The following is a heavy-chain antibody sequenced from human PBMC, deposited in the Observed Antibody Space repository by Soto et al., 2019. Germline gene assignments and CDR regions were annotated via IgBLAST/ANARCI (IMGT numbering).Heavy chain of an antibody. CDR3: AKEQLRGVRGVITYYYGMDV. CDR1: GFTFSSYG. J-gene: IGHJ6*02. D-gene: IGHD3-10*01. CDR2: ISYDGSKK. V-gene: IGHV3-30*18. Sequence: QVQLVESGGGVVQPGRSLRLSCAASGFTFSSYGMHWVRQAPGKGLEWVAVISYDGSKKYYADSVKGRFTISRDNSKNTLYLQMNSLRAEDTAVYYCAKEQLRGVRGVITYYYGMDVWGQGTTVTVSS.